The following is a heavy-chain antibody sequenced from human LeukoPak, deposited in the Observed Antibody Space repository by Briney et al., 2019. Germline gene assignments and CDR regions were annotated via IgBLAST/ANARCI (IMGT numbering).Heavy chain of an antibody. J-gene: IGHJ4*02. CDR3: AKDRIAAAGTVDY. CDR1: GFTFSSYA. V-gene: IGHV3-23*01. D-gene: IGHD6-13*01. CDR2: ISGSGDTT. Sequence: GGSLRLSCAATGFTFSSYAMTWVRQAPGKGLEWVSGISGSGDTTYYADSVKGRFTISRDNSKNTLYLQMNSLRAEDTAIYYCAKDRIAAAGTVDYWGQGALVTVSS.